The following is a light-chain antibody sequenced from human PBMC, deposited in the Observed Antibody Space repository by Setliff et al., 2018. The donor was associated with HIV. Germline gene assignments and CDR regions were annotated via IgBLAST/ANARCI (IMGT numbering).Light chain of an antibody. Sequence: QTVVTQEPSFSVSPGGTVTLTCGLTSGSVSTSYYPSWYQQTPGQAPRTPIYSTNTRFSGVPDRFSGSILGNKAALTITGAQADDESDYYCVLFMGLGIHVSGTGTKVTVL. V-gene: IGLV8-61*01. CDR1: SGSVSTSYY. CDR3: VLFMGLGIHV. CDR2: STN. J-gene: IGLJ1*01.